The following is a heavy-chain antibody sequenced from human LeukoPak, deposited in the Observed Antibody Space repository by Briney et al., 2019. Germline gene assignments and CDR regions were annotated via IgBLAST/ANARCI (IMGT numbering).Heavy chain of an antibody. CDR2: INSSSSYI. Sequence: PGGSLRLSCAASGFTFSSYSMNWVRQAPGKGLEWVSSINSSSSYIYYADSVKGRFTISRDNAKNSPYLQMNSLRAEDTAVYYCARDLHVAEGGRYCTNGVCYTDYWGQGTLVTVSS. CDR1: GFTFSSYS. CDR3: ARDLHVAEGGRYCTNGVCYTDY. D-gene: IGHD2-8*01. J-gene: IGHJ4*02. V-gene: IGHV3-21*01.